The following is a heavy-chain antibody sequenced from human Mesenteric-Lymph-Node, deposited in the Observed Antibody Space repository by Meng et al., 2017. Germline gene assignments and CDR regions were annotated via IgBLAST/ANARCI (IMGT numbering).Heavy chain of an antibody. J-gene: IGHJ3*02. CDR3: ARDPGSGYCSGGSCYGAFDI. V-gene: IGHV1-46*01. Sequence: ASVKVSCKASGYTFTSYDINWVRQATGQGLEWMGIINPSGGSTSYAQKFQGRVTMTRDTSTSTVYMELSSLRSEDTAVYYCARDPGSGYCSGGSCYGAFDIWGQGTMVTVSS. CDR2: INPSGGST. D-gene: IGHD2-15*01. CDR1: GYTFTSYD.